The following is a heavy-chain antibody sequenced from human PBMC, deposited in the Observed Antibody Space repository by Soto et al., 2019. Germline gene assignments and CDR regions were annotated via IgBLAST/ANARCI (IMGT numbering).Heavy chain of an antibody. V-gene: IGHV1-69*13. J-gene: IGHJ6*02. CDR1: GGTFSSYA. CDR3: ARDIRPGTKGYYYGMGV. CDR2: IIPIFGTA. D-gene: IGHD1-7*01. Sequence: ASVKVSCKXSGGTFSSYAISWVRQAPGQGLEWMGGIIPIFGTANYAQKFQGRVTITADESTSTAYMELSSLRSEDTAVYYCARDIRPGTKGYYYGMGVWGQGTTVTVS.